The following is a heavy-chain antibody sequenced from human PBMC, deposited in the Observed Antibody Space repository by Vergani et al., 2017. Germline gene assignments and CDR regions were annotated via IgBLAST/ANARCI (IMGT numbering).Heavy chain of an antibody. J-gene: IGHJ6*03. CDR2: IYYSGST. CDR1: GGSISSSSYY. Sequence: QLQLQESGPGLVKPSETLSLTCTVSGGSISSSSYYWGWIRQPPGKGLGWIGSIYYSGSTYYNPSLKSRVTISVDTSKNQFSLKLSSVTAADTAVYYCARARGDYGSGTVSGYYYYYYMDVWGKGTTVTVSS. CDR3: ARARGDYGSGTVSGYYYYYYMDV. D-gene: IGHD3-10*01. V-gene: IGHV4-39*07.